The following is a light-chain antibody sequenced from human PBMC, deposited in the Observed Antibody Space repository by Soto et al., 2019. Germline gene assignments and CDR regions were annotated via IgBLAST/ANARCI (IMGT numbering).Light chain of an antibody. CDR1: QGSSSA. Sequence: AIQLTQSTSYLSASVGDRVTITCRASQGSSSALAWYQQKPGKAPKLLIYDASSLESGVPSRFSGSRSGTDFTLTVSSLQPEDFATYYCQQFNSSPPFTFGQGTRLEIK. V-gene: IGKV1-13*02. J-gene: IGKJ5*01. CDR3: QQFNSSPPFT. CDR2: DAS.